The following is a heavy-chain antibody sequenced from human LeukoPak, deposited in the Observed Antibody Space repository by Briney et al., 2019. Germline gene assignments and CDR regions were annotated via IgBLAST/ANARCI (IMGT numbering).Heavy chain of an antibody. V-gene: IGHV4-59*08. CDR1: GGSISSYY. CDR3: ARHGVGIVGATYFDY. CDR2: IYYSGST. J-gene: IGHJ4*02. D-gene: IGHD1-26*01. Sequence: SETLSLTCSVSGGSISSYYWSWIRQPPGKGLEWIGYIYYSGSTNDNPSLKSRVTISVDTSKNQFSLKLGSVTAADTAMYYCARHGVGIVGATYFDYWGQGTLDTVSS.